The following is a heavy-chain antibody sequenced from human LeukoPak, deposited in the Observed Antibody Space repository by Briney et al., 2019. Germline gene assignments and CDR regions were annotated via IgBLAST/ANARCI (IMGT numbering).Heavy chain of an antibody. CDR1: GGSISSSNW. D-gene: IGHD6-13*01. V-gene: IGHV4-4*02. CDR3: ARLTYSSSWYFDC. J-gene: IGHJ4*02. CDR2: IYHSGST. Sequence: PSETLSLTCAVSGGSISSSNWWSWVRQPPGKGLEWIGEIYHSGSTNYNPSLKSRVTISVDKSKNQFSLKLSSVTAADTAVYYCARLTYSSSWYFDCWGQGTLVTVSS.